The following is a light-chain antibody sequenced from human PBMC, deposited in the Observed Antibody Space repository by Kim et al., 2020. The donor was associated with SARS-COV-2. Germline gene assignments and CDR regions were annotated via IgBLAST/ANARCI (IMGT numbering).Light chain of an antibody. CDR2: KAS. V-gene: IGKV1-5*03. CDR1: QTISSW. Sequence: DIQMTQSPSTLSASVGDRVTITCRASQTISSWLAWYQQKPGKAPKLLIYKASNLESGVPSRFSGSGSGTEFTLTISSLQPEDFATYYCQQYISYSRTFGQGTKLEI. CDR3: QQYISYSRT. J-gene: IGKJ2*01.